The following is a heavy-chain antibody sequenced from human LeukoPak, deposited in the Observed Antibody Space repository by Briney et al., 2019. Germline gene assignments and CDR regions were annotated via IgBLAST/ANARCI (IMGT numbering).Heavy chain of an antibody. D-gene: IGHD2-2*01. J-gene: IGHJ4*02. V-gene: IGHV1-18*01. CDR1: RYTFTSYDG. Sequence: SVKVSCKASRYTFTSYDGISWVRQAPGQGLEWMGWISAYNGNTNYAQKLQGRVTMTTDTSTSTAYMELRSLRSDDTAVYYCARDVPPASCCGPFGFDYWGQGTLVTVSS. CDR2: ISAYNGNT. CDR3: ARDVPPASCCGPFGFDY.